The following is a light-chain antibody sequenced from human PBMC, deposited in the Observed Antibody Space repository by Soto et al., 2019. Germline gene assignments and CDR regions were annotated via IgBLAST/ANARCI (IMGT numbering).Light chain of an antibody. CDR1: GNAVSYQL. Sequence: QSALTQPASVSGSPGQSITISCSGNAVSYQLVSWYQQQPGKAPKLILYNVTRRPSGVSNRFSGFKSGTTASLKMTGLQAEDEADYYCCSFVGVTNDVFGNGTKLTVL. CDR2: NVT. J-gene: IGLJ1*01. CDR3: CSFVGVTNDV. V-gene: IGLV2-23*02.